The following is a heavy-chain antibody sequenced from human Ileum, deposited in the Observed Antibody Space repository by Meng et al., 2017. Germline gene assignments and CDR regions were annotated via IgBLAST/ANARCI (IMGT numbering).Heavy chain of an antibody. J-gene: IGHJ4*02. V-gene: IGHV4-59*01. CDR1: GGSISSYY. Sequence: SETLSLTCTVSGGSISSYYWSWIRQPPGKGLEWIGYIYYSGSTNYNPSLKSRVTISVDTSKNQFSLKLSSVTAADTAVYYCARVRIAAAGYVFGYWGQGTLVTVSS. D-gene: IGHD6-13*01. CDR3: ARVRIAAAGYVFGY. CDR2: IYYSGST.